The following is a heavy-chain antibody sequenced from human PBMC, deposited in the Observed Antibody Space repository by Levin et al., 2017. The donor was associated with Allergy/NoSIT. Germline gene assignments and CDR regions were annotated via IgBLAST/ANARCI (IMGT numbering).Heavy chain of an antibody. CDR1: GFTVSSNY. Sequence: GGSLRLSCAASGFTVSSNYMSWVRQAPGKGLEWVSIIYSGGTTYYADSVKGRFIISRDNSKNKLFLQMNSLRAEDTAVYYCARMTTANWYFDLWGRGTLVTVSS. CDR3: ARMTTANWYFDL. V-gene: IGHV3-66*01. CDR2: IYSGGTT. D-gene: IGHD4-17*01. J-gene: IGHJ2*01.